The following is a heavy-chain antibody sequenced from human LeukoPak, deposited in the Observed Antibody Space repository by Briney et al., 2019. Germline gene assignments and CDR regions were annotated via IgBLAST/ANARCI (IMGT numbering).Heavy chain of an antibody. CDR1: GGSFSGYY. J-gene: IGHJ4*02. D-gene: IGHD4-17*01. CDR3: ARVSYGVDY. Sequence: SATLSLTCAVYGGSFSGYYWSWIRQPPGKGLEWIGEINHSGSTNYNPSLKSRVTISVDTSKNQFSLKLSSVTAADTAVYYCARVSYGVDYWGQGTLVTVSS. CDR2: INHSGST. V-gene: IGHV4-34*01.